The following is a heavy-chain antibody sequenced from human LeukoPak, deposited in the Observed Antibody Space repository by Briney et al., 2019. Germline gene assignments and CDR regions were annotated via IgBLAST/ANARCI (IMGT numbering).Heavy chain of an antibody. J-gene: IGHJ6*02. D-gene: IGHD3-9*01. CDR1: GGSISSGGYY. CDR3: AKTNYDILTGYYRGMDV. CDR2: IYYSGST. V-gene: IGHV4-31*03. Sequence: SETLSLTCTVSGGSISSGGYYWSWIRQHPGKGLEWIGYIYYSGSTYYNPSLKSRVTISVDTSKNQFSLKLSSVTAADTAVYYCAKTNYDILTGYYRGMDVWGQGTTVTVSS.